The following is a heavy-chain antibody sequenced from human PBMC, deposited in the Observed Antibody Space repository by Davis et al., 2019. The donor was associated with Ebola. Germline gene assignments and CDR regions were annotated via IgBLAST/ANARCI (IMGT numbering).Heavy chain of an antibody. Sequence: GSLRLSCAASGFTFSGSAMHWVRQASGKGLEWVGRIRSKANSYATAYAASVKGRFTISRDDSKNTAYLQMNSLKTEDTAVYYCTRAQQLDDYWGQGTLVTVSS. CDR2: IRSKANSYAT. CDR3: TRAQQLDDY. J-gene: IGHJ4*02. D-gene: IGHD6-13*01. CDR1: GFTFSGSA. V-gene: IGHV3-73*01.